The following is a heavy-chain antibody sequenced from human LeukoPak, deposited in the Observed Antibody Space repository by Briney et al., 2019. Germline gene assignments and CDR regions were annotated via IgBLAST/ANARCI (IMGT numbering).Heavy chain of an antibody. J-gene: IGHJ4*02. V-gene: IGHV5-51*01. D-gene: IGHD3-22*01. CDR1: GFSFISNW. Sequence: GESLKISCKGSGFSFISNWIGWVRQMPGKGLEWMGIIYPADSDTRYSPSFQGQVTISADTSINTAYLQWTSLKASDTAMYYCARDLDSRFDSWGQGTLVTVSS. CDR3: ARDLDSRFDS. CDR2: IYPADSDT.